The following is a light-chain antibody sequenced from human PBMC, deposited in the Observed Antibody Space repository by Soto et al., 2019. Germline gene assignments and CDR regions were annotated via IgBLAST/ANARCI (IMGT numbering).Light chain of an antibody. CDR3: QSYDSSLSAYV. CDR1: SSNIGAGYD. J-gene: IGLJ1*01. Sequence: QSVLTQPPSVSGAPGQRVTISCTGSSSNIGAGYDVHWYQQLPGTAPKLLIYGHNNRPSGVPDRFSGSKSGTSASLAITGLQAEDEADYYCQSYDSSLSAYVFGPGTKLTVL. V-gene: IGLV1-40*01. CDR2: GHN.